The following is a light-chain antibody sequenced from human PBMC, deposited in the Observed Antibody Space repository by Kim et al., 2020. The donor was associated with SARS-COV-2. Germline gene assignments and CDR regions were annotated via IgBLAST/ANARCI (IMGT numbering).Light chain of an antibody. V-gene: IGLV1-51*01. Sequence: GQKVTISCSRCSSNIGNNYVSWYQQLPGTAPKLLIYDNNKRRTGIPDRFSGSKSGTSATLDITGLQTGDEADYYCETWYNSLSAGVFGGGTQLTVL. CDR2: DNN. CDR1: SSNIGNNY. J-gene: IGLJ2*01. CDR3: ETWYNSLSAGV.